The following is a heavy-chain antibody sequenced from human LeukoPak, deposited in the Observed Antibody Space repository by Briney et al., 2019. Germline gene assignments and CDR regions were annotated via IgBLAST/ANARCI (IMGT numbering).Heavy chain of an antibody. CDR3: ATLPRGYSGDDRSFDY. CDR2: INSSSSTI. V-gene: IGHV3-48*01. D-gene: IGHD5-12*01. Sequence: GGSLRLSCAASGFTFSSYNMNWVRQAPGKGLEWVSYINSSSSTIYYADSVKGRFTTSRENAKNSLYLQMNSLRAEDTAVYYCATLPRGYSGDDRSFDYWGQGTLVTVSS. J-gene: IGHJ4*02. CDR1: GFTFSSYN.